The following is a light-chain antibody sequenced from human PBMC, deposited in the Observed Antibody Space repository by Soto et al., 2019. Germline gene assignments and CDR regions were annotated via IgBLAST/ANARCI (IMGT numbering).Light chain of an antibody. V-gene: IGKV3-11*01. J-gene: IGKJ1*01. CDR3: QQYHGFSRT. CDR2: SAS. CDR1: QSVSSY. Sequence: EIVLTQSPATLSLSPVERATLSCMASQSVSSYLAWYQQKPGQAPRLLIYSASTRATGIPARFSGSGSGTEFTLTISSMQPDDLATYYCQQYHGFSRTFGQGTKVDI.